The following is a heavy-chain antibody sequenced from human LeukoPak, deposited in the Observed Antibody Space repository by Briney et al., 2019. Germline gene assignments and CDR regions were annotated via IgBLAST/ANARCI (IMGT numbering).Heavy chain of an antibody. V-gene: IGHV3-21*01. J-gene: IGHJ5*02. CDR2: ISSSSSYI. D-gene: IGHD4-17*01. CDR1: GFTFSSYS. Sequence: GGSLRLSCAASGFTFSSYSMNWVRQAPGKGREWVSSISSSSSYIYYADSVKGRFTISRDNAKNSLYLQMNSLRAEDTAVYYCARDHGDYNVNWFDPWGQGTLVTVSS. CDR3: ARDHGDYNVNWFDP.